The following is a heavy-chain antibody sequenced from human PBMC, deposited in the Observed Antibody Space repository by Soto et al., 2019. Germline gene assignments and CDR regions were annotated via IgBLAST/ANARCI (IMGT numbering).Heavy chain of an antibody. CDR2: IWYDGSNK. V-gene: IGHV3-33*01. Sequence: VGSLRLSCAASGFTFSSYGMHWVRQAPGKGLEWVAVIWYDGSNKYYADSVKGRFTISRDNSKNTLYLQMNSLRAEDTAVYYCARDGILWFGESRYYYGMDVWGQGTTVTVSS. D-gene: IGHD3-10*01. CDR1: GFTFSSYG. J-gene: IGHJ6*02. CDR3: ARDGILWFGESRYYYGMDV.